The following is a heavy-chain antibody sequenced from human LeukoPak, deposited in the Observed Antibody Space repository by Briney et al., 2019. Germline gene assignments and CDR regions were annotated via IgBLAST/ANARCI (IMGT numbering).Heavy chain of an antibody. CDR2: ISSSSSTI. J-gene: IGHJ6*03. CDR1: GFTFSDYY. V-gene: IGHV3-11*01. Sequence: GGSLRLSCAASGFTFSDYYMSWIRQAPGKGLEWVSYISSSSSTIYYADSVKGRFTISRDNAKNSLYLQMNSLRAEDTAVYYCARTTEGGYTYDYFYYYYMDVWGKGTTVTISS. D-gene: IGHD5-18*01. CDR3: ARTTEGGYTYDYFYYYYMDV.